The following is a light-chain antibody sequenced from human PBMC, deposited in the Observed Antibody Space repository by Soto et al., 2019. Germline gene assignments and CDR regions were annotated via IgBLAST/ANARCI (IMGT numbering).Light chain of an antibody. CDR3: QQATTFPT. V-gene: IGKV1-12*01. CDR1: QDISSW. CDR2: AAS. Sequence: DIQXTQSPXSXSASVGDRVAITCRASQDISSWLAWYQQKPGKAPKLLIYAASSLQSGVPSRFSGSGSGTDFTLTISNLQPEDFATYYCQQATTFPTFGGGTKVEIK. J-gene: IGKJ4*01.